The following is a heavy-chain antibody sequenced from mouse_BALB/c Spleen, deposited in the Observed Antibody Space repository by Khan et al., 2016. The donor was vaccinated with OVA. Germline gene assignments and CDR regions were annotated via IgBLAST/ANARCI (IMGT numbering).Heavy chain of an antibody. J-gene: IGHJ3*01. Sequence: QVQLQQSGPELVRPGVSVKISCKGSGYTFTDFTMHWVKQSHAKSLEWIGVISTYYGDVTYNQKFKGKATMTVDKSSSTAYMELARLTSEDSAIYCGTRGGGGNRFAYWGQGTLVTVSA. CDR2: ISTYYGDV. CDR3: TRGGGGNRFAY. CDR1: GYTFTDFT. V-gene: IGHV1S137*01.